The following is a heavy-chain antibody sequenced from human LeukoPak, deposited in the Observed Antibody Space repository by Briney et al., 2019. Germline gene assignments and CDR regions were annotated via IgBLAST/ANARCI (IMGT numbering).Heavy chain of an antibody. V-gene: IGHV3-48*03. CDR1: GFTFCGYE. CDR2: ISSSGSTI. Sequence: GGSLSLSCAASGFTFCGYEMNWVRQAPGKGLEWVSYISSSGSTIYYADSVKGRSTISRDNAKNSLYLQMNSLRAEDTAVYYCARDVHRGSYFDYWGQGTLVTVSS. J-gene: IGHJ4*02. D-gene: IGHD3-10*01. CDR3: ARDVHRGSYFDY.